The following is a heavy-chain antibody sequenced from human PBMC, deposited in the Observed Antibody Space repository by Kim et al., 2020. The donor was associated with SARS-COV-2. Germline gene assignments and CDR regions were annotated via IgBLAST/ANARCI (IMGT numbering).Heavy chain of an antibody. V-gene: IGHV3-48*02. D-gene: IGHD1-1*01. CDR3: ARESGGTTSLGLDY. CDR1: GFTFSSYS. J-gene: IGHJ4*02. CDR2: ISSSSSTI. Sequence: GGSLRLSCAASGFTFSSYSMNWVRQAPGKGLGWVSYISSSSSTIYYADSVKGRFTISRDNAKNSLYLQMNSLRDEDTAVYYCARESGGTTSLGLDYWGQGSLLTVSS.